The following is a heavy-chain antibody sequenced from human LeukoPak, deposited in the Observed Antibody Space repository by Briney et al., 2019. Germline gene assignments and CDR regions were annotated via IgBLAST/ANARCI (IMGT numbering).Heavy chain of an antibody. CDR2: ISAYNGNT. J-gene: IGHJ4*02. CDR3: ARSYSSSWPDLFDY. V-gene: IGHV1-18*01. Sequence: ASVKVSCKASGYTFTSYGISWVRQAPGQGLEWMGWISAYNGNTNYAQKLQGRVTMTTDTSTSTAYMELRSLRSDDTAMYYCARSYSSSWPDLFDYWGQGTLVTVSS. CDR1: GYTFTSYG. D-gene: IGHD6-13*01.